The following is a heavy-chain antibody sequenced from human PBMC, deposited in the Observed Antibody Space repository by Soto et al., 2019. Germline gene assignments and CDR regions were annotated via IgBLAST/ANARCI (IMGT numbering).Heavy chain of an antibody. Sequence: ETLSLTCAVSGYAISSGYYWGWIRQPPGKGLEWIGSIYHSGTTYYNPSLKSRVTISLDTSKNQVSLNLSSGSAADTAVYYCARSLYASSWYAGLWGQGALVTVSS. CDR1: GYAISSGYY. CDR3: ARSLYASSWYAGL. J-gene: IGHJ4*02. V-gene: IGHV4-38-2*01. D-gene: IGHD6-13*01. CDR2: IYHSGTT.